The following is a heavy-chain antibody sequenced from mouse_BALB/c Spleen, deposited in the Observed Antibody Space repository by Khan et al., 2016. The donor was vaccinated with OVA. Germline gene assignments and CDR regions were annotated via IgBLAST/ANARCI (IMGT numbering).Heavy chain of an antibody. Sequence: LQESGAELARPGASVKMSCKASGYTFTSYTLHWIKKRPGQGLEWIGYINPSNGYTNYNQKFKDKATLTPDKSSTTAYLQLSSLTSDDSAVYNCVRDGAYHRNDGWFAYWGQGTLVTVSA. CDR3: VRDGAYHRNDGWFAY. CDR2: INPSNGYT. V-gene: IGHV1-4*01. J-gene: IGHJ3*01. CDR1: GYTFTSYT. D-gene: IGHD2-14*01.